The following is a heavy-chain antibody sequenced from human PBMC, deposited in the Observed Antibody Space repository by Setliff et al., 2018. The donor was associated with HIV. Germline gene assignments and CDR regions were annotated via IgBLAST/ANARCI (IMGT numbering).Heavy chain of an antibody. V-gene: IGHV1-2*02. CDR3: ATGRDSSGYYFLADY. CDR1: GYTFTGYH. CDR2: INPNSGGT. Sequence: GASVKVSCKTSGYTFTGYHMHWVRQAPGQGLEWMGWINPNSGGTIYAQKFQDRVTMTRDTSSSTAYMELSRLRSDDTAVYYCATGRDSSGYYFLADYWGRGTLATVSS. J-gene: IGHJ4*02. D-gene: IGHD3-22*01.